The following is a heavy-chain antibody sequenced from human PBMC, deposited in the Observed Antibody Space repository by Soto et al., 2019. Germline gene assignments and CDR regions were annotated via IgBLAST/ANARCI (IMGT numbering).Heavy chain of an antibody. D-gene: IGHD6-13*01. CDR1: GGSFSGYY. V-gene: IGHV4-34*01. CDR2: INHSDST. CDR3: ARLYGSRGPFDS. Sequence: QVQLQQWGAGLLKPSETLSLTCAVYGGSFSGYYWSWIRQPPGKGLEWIGEINHSDSTKYNPSLKSRVTISEDTSKNPLSLKLSSVTAADTAVYYCARLYGSRGPFDSWGQGTLVTVSS. J-gene: IGHJ4*02.